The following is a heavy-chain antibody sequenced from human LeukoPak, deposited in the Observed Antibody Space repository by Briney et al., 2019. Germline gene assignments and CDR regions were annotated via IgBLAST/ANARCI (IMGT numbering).Heavy chain of an antibody. V-gene: IGHV1-8*03. CDR1: GYTFTSYD. D-gene: IGHD2-2*01. CDR2: MNPNSGNT. Sequence: SVKVSCKASGYTFTSYDINWVRQATGQGLEWMGWMNPNSGNTGYAQKFQGRVTITADESTSTAYMELSSLRSEDTAVYYCARDKGYCSSTSCPLDYWGQGTLVTVSS. J-gene: IGHJ4*02. CDR3: ARDKGYCSSTSCPLDY.